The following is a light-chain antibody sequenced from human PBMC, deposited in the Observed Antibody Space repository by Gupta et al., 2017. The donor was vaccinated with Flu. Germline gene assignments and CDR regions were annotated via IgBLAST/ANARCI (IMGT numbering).Light chain of an antibody. J-gene: IGKJ2*03. V-gene: IGKV3-20*01. CDR1: QSVSSNS. Sequence: IVLTQSPGTLSLSPGERAVLSCRASQSVSSNSLAWYHHKPGHTPRLLIYGASRRATGPPDRFIGSGSGTDFTLTITRLEPGDFGVYYCQQYGRSPYSFGQGTKVEI. CDR3: QQYGRSPYS. CDR2: GAS.